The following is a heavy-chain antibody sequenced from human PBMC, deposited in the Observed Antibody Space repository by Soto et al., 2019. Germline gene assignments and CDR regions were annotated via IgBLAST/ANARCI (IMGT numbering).Heavy chain of an antibody. D-gene: IGHD3-22*01. Sequence: PXVSLRLSCAASGFTFSSYAMSWVRQAPGKGLEWVSAISAGAVATNYADSVKGRFTISRDNSKNTLYLQMNSLRAEDTAVYYCAKGRESSGSYRPFDYWGQGALVTVSS. CDR1: GFTFSSYA. J-gene: IGHJ4*02. CDR2: ISAGAVAT. CDR3: AKGRESSGSYRPFDY. V-gene: IGHV3-23*01.